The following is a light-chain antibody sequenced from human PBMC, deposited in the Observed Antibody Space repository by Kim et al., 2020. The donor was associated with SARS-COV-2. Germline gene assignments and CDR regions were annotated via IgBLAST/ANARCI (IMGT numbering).Light chain of an antibody. J-gene: IGKJ1*01. V-gene: IGKV3-20*01. CDR3: QQYGSSTGT. Sequence: SPGERATRACRASQSVSSSYLAWYEQKPGQAPRLLIYGASSRATGIPDRFSGSGSVTDFTLTISRLEPEDFAVYYCQQYGSSTGTLGQGTKVDIK. CDR2: GAS. CDR1: QSVSSSY.